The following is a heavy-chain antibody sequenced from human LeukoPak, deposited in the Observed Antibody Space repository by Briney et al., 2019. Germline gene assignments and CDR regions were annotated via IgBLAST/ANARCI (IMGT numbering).Heavy chain of an antibody. V-gene: IGHV3-11*05. CDR2: ISSSSSYT. CDR1: GFTFSDYY. D-gene: IGHD3-10*01. Sequence: GGSLRLSCAASGFTFSDYYMSWIRQAPGKGLEWVSYISSSSSYTNYADSVKGRFTISRDNAKNSLYLQMNSLRAEDTAVYYCAKDESGGQNYYGSGSYLGYFHYWGQGTLVTVSS. CDR3: AKDESGGQNYYGSGSYLGYFHY. J-gene: IGHJ4*02.